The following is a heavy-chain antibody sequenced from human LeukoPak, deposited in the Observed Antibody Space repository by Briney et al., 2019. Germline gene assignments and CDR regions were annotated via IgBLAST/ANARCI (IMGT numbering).Heavy chain of an antibody. J-gene: IGHJ6*02. CDR1: RGSFSGYY. CDR3: ARGDIVVVVAANDYYYGMDV. Sequence: QPSETLSLTCAVYRGSFSGYYWSWIRQSPGKGPQWIGEINHSGKTNYNPSLKSRVTISVDTSKNQFSLKLSSVTAADTAVYYCARGDIVVVVAANDYYYGMDVWGQGTTVTVSS. CDR2: INHSGKT. D-gene: IGHD2-15*01. V-gene: IGHV4-34*01.